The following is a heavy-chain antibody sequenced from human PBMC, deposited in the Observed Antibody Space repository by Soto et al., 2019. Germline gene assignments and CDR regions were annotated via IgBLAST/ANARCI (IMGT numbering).Heavy chain of an antibody. Sequence: PWGSLRLSCASSGFTFSSCAMNWVRQAPGKGLEWVSVIGGSGDSTYYADSVKGRFTISRDNSKNTLYLQMNRLRAEDTAVYSCAKGLPGSSYSPADDWGQGILVTVSS. CDR2: IGGSGDST. J-gene: IGHJ4*02. CDR1: GFTFSSCA. V-gene: IGHV3-23*01. D-gene: IGHD3-10*01. CDR3: AKGLPGSSYSPADD.